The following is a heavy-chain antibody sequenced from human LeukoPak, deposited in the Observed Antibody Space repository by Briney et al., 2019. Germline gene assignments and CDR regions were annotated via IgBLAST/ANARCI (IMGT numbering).Heavy chain of an antibody. Sequence: LRLSCAASGFTFSSYWMHWIRQHPGKGLEWIGYIYYSGSTYYNPSLKSRVTISVDTSKNQFSLKLSSVTAADTAVYYCARGSGYDFVKYFDYWGQGTLVTVSS. CDR2: IYYSGST. D-gene: IGHD5-12*01. J-gene: IGHJ4*02. CDR1: GFTFSSYW. V-gene: IGHV4-31*02. CDR3: ARGSGYDFVKYFDY.